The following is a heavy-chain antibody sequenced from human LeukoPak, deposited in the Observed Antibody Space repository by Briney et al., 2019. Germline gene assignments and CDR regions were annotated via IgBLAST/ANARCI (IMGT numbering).Heavy chain of an antibody. J-gene: IGHJ3*02. CDR2: IYYSGST. V-gene: IGHV4-59*01. CDR3: AREVLSSGWYSGDAFDI. CDR1: GGSISSYY. Sequence: SETLSLTCTVSGGSISSYYWSWIRQPPGKGLEWIGYIYYSGSTNYNPSLESRVTISVDTSKNQFSLKLSSVTAADTAVYYCAREVLSSGWYSGDAFDIWGQGTMVTVSS. D-gene: IGHD6-19*01.